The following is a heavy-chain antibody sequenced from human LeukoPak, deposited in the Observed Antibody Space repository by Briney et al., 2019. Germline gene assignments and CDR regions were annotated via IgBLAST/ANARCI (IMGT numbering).Heavy chain of an antibody. Sequence: ASVKVSCKASGYTFTGYYMHWVRQAPGQGLEWMGWVNPYSGGTNYAQKFPGRVTMTRDTSISTTYMELSRLRSDDTAVYYCARDYGPDRMDVWGQGTTVTVSS. CDR1: GYTFTGYY. CDR2: VNPYSGGT. V-gene: IGHV1-2*02. J-gene: IGHJ6*02. CDR3: ARDYGPDRMDV. D-gene: IGHD4-17*01.